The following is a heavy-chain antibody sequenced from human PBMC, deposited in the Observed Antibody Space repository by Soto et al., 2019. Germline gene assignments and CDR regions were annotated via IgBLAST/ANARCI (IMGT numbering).Heavy chain of an antibody. J-gene: IGHJ6*01. CDR2: IIPIFGTA. Sequence: QVQLVQSGAEVKKPGSSVKVSCKASGGTFSSYAISWVRQAPGQGLEWMGGIIPIFGTANYAQKFQGRVTITEDESTSTAYMELSSLRSEATAVYYCARTRTTVNSYDYYGIDVWGQGTTVTVAS. D-gene: IGHD4-17*01. CDR1: GGTFSSYA. V-gene: IGHV1-69*01. CDR3: ARTRTTVNSYDYYGIDV.